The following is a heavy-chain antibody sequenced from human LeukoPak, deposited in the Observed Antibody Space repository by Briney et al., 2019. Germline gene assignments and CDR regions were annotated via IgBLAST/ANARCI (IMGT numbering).Heavy chain of an antibody. V-gene: IGHV4-59*01. CDR1: GGSFSTYY. CDR2: IYYTGTT. D-gene: IGHD6-13*01. CDR3: ARAGANGIEAAGSLRY. Sequence: SETLSLTCTVSGGSFSTYYWSWIRQPPGKGLEWIGYIYYTGTTNYNPSLESRVTISVDTSKNQFSLNLSSVTAADTAVYYCARAGANGIEAAGSLRYWGQGTLVTVSS. J-gene: IGHJ4*02.